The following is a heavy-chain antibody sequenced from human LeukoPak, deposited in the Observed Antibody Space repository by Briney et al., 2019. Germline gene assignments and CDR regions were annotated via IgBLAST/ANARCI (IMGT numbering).Heavy chain of an antibody. J-gene: IGHJ4*02. CDR1: GYTFTGYY. D-gene: IGHD2-15*01. V-gene: IGHV1-2*02. CDR2: INPNSGGT. Sequence: ASVKVSCKASGYTFTGYYIHWVRQAPGQGLEWMGWINPNSGGTDYAQKFQGRVTMTMGTSISTAYMELSRLRSDDAAVYYCARVSGYCNGHCYDYWGQGTLVTVSS. CDR3: ARVSGYCNGHCYDY.